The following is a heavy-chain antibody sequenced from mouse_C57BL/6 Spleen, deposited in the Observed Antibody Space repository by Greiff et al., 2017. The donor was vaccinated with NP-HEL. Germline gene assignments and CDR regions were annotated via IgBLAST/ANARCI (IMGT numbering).Heavy chain of an antibody. CDR2: IRLKSDNYAT. CDR3: TDRQLRPLYAMDY. Sequence: EVQVVESGGGLVQPGGSMKLSCVASGFTFSNYWMNWVRQSPEKGLEWVAQIRLKSDNYATHYAESVKGRFTISRDDSKSSVYLQMNNLRAEDTGIYYYTDRQLRPLYAMDYWGQGTSVTVSS. J-gene: IGHJ4*01. CDR1: GFTFSNYW. D-gene: IGHD3-2*02. V-gene: IGHV6-3*01.